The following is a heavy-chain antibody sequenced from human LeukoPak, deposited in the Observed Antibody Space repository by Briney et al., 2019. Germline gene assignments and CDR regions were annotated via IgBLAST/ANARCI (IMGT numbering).Heavy chain of an antibody. J-gene: IGHJ4*02. CDR1: GFTFSIYW. Sequence: GGSLRLSCAASGFTFSIYWMSWVRQVPGKGLEWVANINQDGSEKYYADSVRGRFTISRDNSQNTLYLQMNSLRLEDTAVYYCARDLIPYSASSGFDYWGQGILVTVSS. CDR3: ARDLIPYSASSGFDY. V-gene: IGHV3-7*01. D-gene: IGHD6-6*01. CDR2: INQDGSEK.